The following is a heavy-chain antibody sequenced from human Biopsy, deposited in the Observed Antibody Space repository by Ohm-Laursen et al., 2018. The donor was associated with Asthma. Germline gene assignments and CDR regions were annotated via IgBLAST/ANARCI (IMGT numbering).Heavy chain of an antibody. D-gene: IGHD2-21*02. Sequence: SQTLSLTCAVSGDSIDSGDYSWTWIRQSPGVGLEWIGYIYRNGDTYYNPTLKNRVTISIDRSKNQFSLRVGSVTAADTAVYYCARGWNCGGDCYSLDSWGQGTLVTVSS. CDR1: GDSIDSGDYS. V-gene: IGHV4-30-2*06. CDR2: IYRNGDT. CDR3: ARGWNCGGDCYSLDS. J-gene: IGHJ4*02.